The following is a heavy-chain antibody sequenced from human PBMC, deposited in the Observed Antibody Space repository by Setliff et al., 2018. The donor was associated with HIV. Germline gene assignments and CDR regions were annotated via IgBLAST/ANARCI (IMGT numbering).Heavy chain of an antibody. CDR1: GYSFTTYS. J-gene: IGHJ4*02. D-gene: IGHD3-22*01. CDR3: ARNSPFPPSSGAHFDF. Sequence: GASVKVSCKASGYSFTTYSINWLRQAPEQGPEWMGWIHTSTGKPTYVRDFTGRFVFSLDTSVNTAFLQISDLKTEDTAVYYCARNSPFPPSSGAHFDFWGPGTLVTVSS. CDR2: IHTSTGKP. V-gene: IGHV7-4-1*02.